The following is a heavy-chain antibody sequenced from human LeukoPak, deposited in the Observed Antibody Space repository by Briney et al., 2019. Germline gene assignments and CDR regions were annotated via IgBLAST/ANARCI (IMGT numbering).Heavy chain of an antibody. D-gene: IGHD6-13*01. CDR1: GVSFSSYY. V-gene: IGHV4-4*07. CDR3: ARATGYISSWTFDY. J-gene: IGHJ4*02. Sequence: SATMTLTCTASGVSFSSYYWSWIRQPPGKGLHWIPRIYTSGSTNYNPSLKRRVTMSVDTSKNQFSLNLSSVTAADTAVYYCARATGYISSWTFDYRGQATLVTVSS. CDR2: IYTSGST.